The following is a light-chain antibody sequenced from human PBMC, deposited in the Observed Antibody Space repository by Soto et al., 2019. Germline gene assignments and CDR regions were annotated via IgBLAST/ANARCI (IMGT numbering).Light chain of an antibody. CDR3: QHRSNWPIT. V-gene: IGKV3-11*01. Sequence: EIVLTQSPATLSLSPGERATLSCRASKSVSSYLAWYQQKPGQAPRLLIYDASYRASGIPDRFSGSGSGTDFPLTIANLEPEDFALYYCQHRSNWPITFGRGTRLEI. J-gene: IGKJ5*01. CDR1: KSVSSY. CDR2: DAS.